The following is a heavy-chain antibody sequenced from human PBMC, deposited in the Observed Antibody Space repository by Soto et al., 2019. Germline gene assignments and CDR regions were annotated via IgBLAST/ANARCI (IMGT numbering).Heavy chain of an antibody. J-gene: IGHJ4*02. CDR3: ARGQGAARPVNP. Sequence: ASVKVSCKASGYTFTSYDINWVRQATGQGLEWMGWMNPNSGNTGYAQKFQGRVTMTRNTSISTAYMELSSLRSEDTAVYYCARGQGAARPVNPWGQGTLVTAPQ. CDR2: MNPNSGNT. D-gene: IGHD6-6*01. CDR1: GYTFTSYD. V-gene: IGHV1-8*01.